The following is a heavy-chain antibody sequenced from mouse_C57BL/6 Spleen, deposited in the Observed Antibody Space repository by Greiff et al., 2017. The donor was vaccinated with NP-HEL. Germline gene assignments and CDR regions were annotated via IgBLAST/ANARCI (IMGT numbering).Heavy chain of an antibody. CDR3: ARDSTVVAYYFDY. Sequence: EVNVVESGGGLVKPGGSLKLSCAASGFTFSDYGMHWVRQAPEQGLEWVAYISSGSSTIYYADTVKGRFTISRDNAKNTLCLQMTSLSSEDTAMYYFARDSTVVAYYFDYWGQGTTLTVSS. V-gene: IGHV5-17*01. CDR1: GFTFSDYG. D-gene: IGHD1-1*01. CDR2: ISSGSSTI. J-gene: IGHJ2*01.